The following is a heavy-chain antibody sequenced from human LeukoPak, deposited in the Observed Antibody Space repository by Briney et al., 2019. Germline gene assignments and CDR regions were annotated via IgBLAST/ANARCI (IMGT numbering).Heavy chain of an antibody. V-gene: IGHV4-59*01. CDR2: ISDSGNP. CDR1: GGSISGYY. J-gene: IGHJ6*02. CDR3: ARDHWLYSAKTWYYYGLDV. D-gene: IGHD3-9*01. Sequence: ASETLSLTCTVSGGSISGYYWSWMRQPPGKGLEWIGYISDSGNPDYNPSLKSRVAISVDTSKNQFSLNLRSVTAADTALYYCARDHWLYSAKTWYYYGLDVWGQGTTVAVSS.